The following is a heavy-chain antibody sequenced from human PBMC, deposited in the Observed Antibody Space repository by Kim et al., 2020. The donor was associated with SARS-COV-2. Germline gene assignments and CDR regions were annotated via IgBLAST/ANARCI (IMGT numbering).Heavy chain of an antibody. Sequence: SETLSLTCAAYGGSSSSYYWPWIRQPPWKGLEWIGEINHRGSTNYNPSLKSRVTISVDRSKNQFSLKLSSVTAADTAMYYCARELSTGDDAYDMWGQGTMVAVSS. J-gene: IGHJ3*02. CDR3: ARELSTGDDAYDM. D-gene: IGHD7-27*01. V-gene: IGHV4-34*01. CDR1: GGSSSSYY. CDR2: INHRGST.